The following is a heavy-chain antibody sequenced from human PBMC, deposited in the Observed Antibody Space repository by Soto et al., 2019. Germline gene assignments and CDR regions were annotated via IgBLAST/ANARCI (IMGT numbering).Heavy chain of an antibody. CDR3: ARVQCSDGSCYPGSFNY. CDR2: INRNGRT. CDR1: GGSFSDYD. Sequence: PSEPLSLTCAVYGGSFSDYDGTWIRQPPGKGLEWIGEINRNGRTNHNPPLKSRATISIDTSKHQFSLKLSSVTAADTAVYYCARVQCSDGSCYPGSFNYWSQGTLVTVSS. V-gene: IGHV4-34*04. D-gene: IGHD2-15*01. J-gene: IGHJ4*02.